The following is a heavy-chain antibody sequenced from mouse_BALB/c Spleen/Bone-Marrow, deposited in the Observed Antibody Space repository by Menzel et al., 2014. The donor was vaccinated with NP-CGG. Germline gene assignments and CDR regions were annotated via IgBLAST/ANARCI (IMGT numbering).Heavy chain of an antibody. CDR1: GFNIKGYY. J-gene: IGHJ3*01. V-gene: IGHV14-1*02. CDR2: ITPENGNT. CDR3: ARGSSGPFVY. D-gene: IGHD3-1*01. Sequence: VQLKESGAELVRPGALVKLSCKASGFNIKGYYIHWVNQRPEQGLEWIGWITPENGNTIYDPKFQGKARITADTSSNTAYFQLSSLTSEDTAVYYCARGSSGPFVYWGQGTLVTVSA.